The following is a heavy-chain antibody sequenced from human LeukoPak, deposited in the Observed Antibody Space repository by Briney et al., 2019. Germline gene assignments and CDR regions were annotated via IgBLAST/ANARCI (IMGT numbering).Heavy chain of an antibody. D-gene: IGHD2-2*03. V-gene: IGHV3-21*04. Sequence: GGSLRLSCAASGFTFSSYSMNWVRQAPGKGLEWVSSISSSSSYIYYADSVKGRFTISRDNAKNSLYLQMNSLRAEDTAVYYCAKDLFRVGYCSSTSCLNDAFDIWGQGTMVTVSS. CDR2: ISSSSSYI. CDR1: GFTFSSYS. CDR3: AKDLFRVGYCSSTSCLNDAFDI. J-gene: IGHJ3*02.